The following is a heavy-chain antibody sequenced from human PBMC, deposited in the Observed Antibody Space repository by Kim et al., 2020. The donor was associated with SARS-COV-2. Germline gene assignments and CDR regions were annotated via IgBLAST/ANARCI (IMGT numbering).Heavy chain of an antibody. J-gene: IGHJ4*02. D-gene: IGHD3-22*01. CDR3: TTTYYYDSSGYYY. CDR1: GFTFSNAW. V-gene: IGHV3-15*01. Sequence: GGSLRLSCAASGFTFSNAWMSWVRQAPGKGLEWVGRIKSKTDGGTTDYAAPVKGRFTISRDDSKNTLYLQMNSLKTEDTAVYYCTTTYYYDSSGYYYWGQGTLVTVSS. CDR2: IKSKTDGGTT.